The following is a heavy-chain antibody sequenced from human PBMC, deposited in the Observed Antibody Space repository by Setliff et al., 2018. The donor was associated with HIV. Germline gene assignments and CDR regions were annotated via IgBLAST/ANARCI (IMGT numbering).Heavy chain of an antibody. CDR2: IYYSGST. CDR3: ARGVLGYCRSGTCYSTYFDY. D-gene: IGHD2-2*03. Sequence: SETLSLTCTVSGGSMTSGDYYWTWIRQHPVKGLEWIGYIYYSGSTYYNPSLKSRVTISVDTSKNQFSLNLSSVTAADTAVFYCARGVLGYCRSGTCYSTYFDYWGQGTLGTVSS. CDR1: GGSMTSGDYY. J-gene: IGHJ4*02. V-gene: IGHV4-31*02.